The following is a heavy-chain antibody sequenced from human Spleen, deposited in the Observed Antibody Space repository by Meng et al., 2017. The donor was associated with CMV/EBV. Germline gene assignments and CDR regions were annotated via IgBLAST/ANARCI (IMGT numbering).Heavy chain of an antibody. D-gene: IGHD3-3*01. CDR2: ISYDGSNK. CDR1: GFTFSSYA. V-gene: IGHV3-30-3*01. CDR3: ARAYPSYYEFWSGYNYLDY. J-gene: IGHJ4*02. Sequence: LSLTCAASGFTFSSYAMHWVRQAPGKGLEWVAVISYDGSNKYYADSVKGRFTISRDNSKNTMYLQMNSLRAEDTAVYYCARAYPSYYEFWSGYNYLDYWGQGTLVTVSS.